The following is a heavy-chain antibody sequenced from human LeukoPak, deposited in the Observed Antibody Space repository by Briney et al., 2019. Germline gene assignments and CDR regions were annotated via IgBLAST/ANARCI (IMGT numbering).Heavy chain of an antibody. D-gene: IGHD2-15*01. V-gene: IGHV1-2*02. CDR1: GYTFTGYY. J-gene: IGHJ5*02. CDR2: INPNSGGT. Sequence: GASVKVSCKASGYTFTGYYMHWVRPAPGQGLEWMGWINPNSGGTNYAQKFQGRVTMTRDTSISTAYMELSRLRSDDTAVYYCASSYCSGGSCYWFDPWGQGTLVTVSS. CDR3: ASSYCSGGSCYWFDP.